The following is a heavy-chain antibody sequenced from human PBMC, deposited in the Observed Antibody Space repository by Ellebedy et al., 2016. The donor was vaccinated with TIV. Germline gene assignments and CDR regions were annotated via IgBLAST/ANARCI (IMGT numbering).Heavy chain of an antibody. J-gene: IGHJ4*02. V-gene: IGHV5-51*01. Sequence: GESLKISCKGTGHTFSNQWIAWVRQLPGKGLEWMGIIYSGDSDTRYSPSFQGQVTISADKSNATAYLQWSRLKASDSATYYCARTSESYLSFFDSWGQGTLVTVSS. CDR3: ARTSESYLSFFDS. CDR2: IYSGDSDT. D-gene: IGHD2-2*01. CDR1: GHTFSNQW.